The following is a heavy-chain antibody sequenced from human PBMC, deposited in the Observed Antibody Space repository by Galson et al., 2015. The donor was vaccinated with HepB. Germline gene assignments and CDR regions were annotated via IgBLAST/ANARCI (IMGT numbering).Heavy chain of an antibody. CDR2: IYSGGST. Sequence: SLRLSCAASGFTVSSNYMSWVRQAPGKGLEWVSVIYSGGSTYYADSVKGRFTISRDNSKNTLYLQMNSLRAEDTAVYYCARDHGDYLPRGGYYYYGMDVWGQGTTVTVSS. V-gene: IGHV3-53*01. J-gene: IGHJ6*02. CDR1: GFTVSSNY. D-gene: IGHD4-17*01. CDR3: ARDHGDYLPRGGYYYYGMDV.